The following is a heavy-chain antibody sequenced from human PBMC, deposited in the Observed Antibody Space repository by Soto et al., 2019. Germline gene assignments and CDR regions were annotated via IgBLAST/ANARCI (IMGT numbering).Heavy chain of an antibody. J-gene: IGHJ6*02. D-gene: IGHD3-10*01. CDR2: IDPSDSYT. Sequence: GESLKISCKGSGYSFTRYWISWVRQMPGKGLEWMGRIDPSDSYTNYSPSFQGHVTISADKSISTAYLQWSSLKASDTAMYYCARLPYGFYYYGMDVWGQGTTVTVPS. CDR1: GYSFTRYW. V-gene: IGHV5-10-1*01. CDR3: ARLPYGFYYYGMDV.